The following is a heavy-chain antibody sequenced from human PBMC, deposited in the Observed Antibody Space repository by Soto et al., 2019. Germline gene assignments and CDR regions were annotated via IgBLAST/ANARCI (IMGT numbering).Heavy chain of an antibody. V-gene: IGHV4-59*11. D-gene: IGHD3-16*01. CDR3: ERSGHIFGGVV. CDR1: GASMTDHY. Sequence: PSETLSLTCTVSGASMTDHYCSWIRRPPGKGLEYIGYIFYTGNTNYNSSFKSRVTMSIDMSRNQISLNLNSVTAADTAVYYCERSGHIFGGVVWGQGSLVTVSS. CDR2: IFYTGNT. J-gene: IGHJ4*02.